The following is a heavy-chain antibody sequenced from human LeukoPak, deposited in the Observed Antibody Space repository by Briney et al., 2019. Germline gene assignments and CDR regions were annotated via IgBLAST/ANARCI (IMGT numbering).Heavy chain of an antibody. CDR1: GLTPSNYG. CDR2: ISGSGGGT. V-gene: IGHV3-23*01. CDR3: AKRGVVIRVILVGFHKEAYYFDS. Sequence: GGSLRLSCAVSGLTPSNYGMSWLRQAPGKGLEWVAGISGSGGGTFYADSVKGRFTVSRDNPKNTLYLQMNSLRAEDTAVYFCAKRGVVIRVILVGFHKEAYYFDSWGQGALVTVSS. D-gene: IGHD3-22*01. J-gene: IGHJ4*02.